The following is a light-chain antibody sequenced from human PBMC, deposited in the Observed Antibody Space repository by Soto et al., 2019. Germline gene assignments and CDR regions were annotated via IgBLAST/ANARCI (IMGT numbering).Light chain of an antibody. V-gene: IGLV2-8*01. CDR3: ASYLTTSPLEV. Sequence: QSALTQPPSASGSPGQSVTISCTGTSSDVGKYDYVSWFQHHPGKAPKLIIYEVSKRPSGVPDRFSGSKSGSTASLTVSGLQTEDEADYYCASYLTTSPLEVFGTGTKVTVL. CDR1: SSDVGKYDY. CDR2: EVS. J-gene: IGLJ1*01.